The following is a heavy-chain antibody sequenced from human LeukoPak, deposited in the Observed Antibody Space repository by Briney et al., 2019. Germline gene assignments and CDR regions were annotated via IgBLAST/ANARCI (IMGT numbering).Heavy chain of an antibody. V-gene: IGHV4-59*11. CDR1: GGSISSHY. D-gene: IGHD2-15*01. CDR2: IYYSGST. Sequence: SETLSLTCTVSGGSISSHYWSWIRQPPGKGLEWIGYIYYSGSTLYNPSLKSRVTISVDTSKKQLSLKLNSLTAADTAVYYCARHPPDDGGWHYYYMDVWGKGTTVTVSS. CDR3: ARHPPDDGGWHYYYMDV. J-gene: IGHJ6*03.